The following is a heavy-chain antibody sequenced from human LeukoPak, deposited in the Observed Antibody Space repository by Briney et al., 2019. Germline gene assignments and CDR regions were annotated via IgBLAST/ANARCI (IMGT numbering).Heavy chain of an antibody. CDR3: VRHPTSFDWFRD. Sequence: SVKVSCKASGYTFTSYGISWVRQAPGQGLQWMGRIIPILTTTYAPLFEDRLTITADKTTNTAYMQLRSLTSDDTATYFCVRHPTSFDWFRDWGQGTLVTVSS. CDR1: GYTFTSYG. CDR2: IIPILTT. J-gene: IGHJ4*02. D-gene: IGHD3-9*01. V-gene: IGHV1-69*04.